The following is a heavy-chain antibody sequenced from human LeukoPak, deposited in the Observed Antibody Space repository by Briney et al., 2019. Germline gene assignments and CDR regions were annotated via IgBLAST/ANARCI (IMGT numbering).Heavy chain of an antibody. CDR2: ISGSGGST. CDR3: AKGGDMITFGGVIVSGAFDI. V-gene: IGHV3-23*01. D-gene: IGHD3-16*02. J-gene: IGHJ3*02. Sequence: GGSLRLSCGASGFTFSNYWMTWVRQAPGKGLEWVSAISGSGGSTYYADSVKGRFTISRDNSKNTLYLQMNSLRAEDTAVYYCAKGGDMITFGGVIVSGAFDIWGQGTMVTVSS. CDR1: GFTFSNYW.